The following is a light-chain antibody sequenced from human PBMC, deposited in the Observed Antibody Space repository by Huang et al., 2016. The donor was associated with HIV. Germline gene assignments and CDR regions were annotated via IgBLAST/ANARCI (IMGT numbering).Light chain of an antibody. CDR1: QDIGTS. V-gene: IGKV1-13*02. CDR3: QQLSSYPVT. J-gene: IGKJ4*01. Sequence: AVQLTQSPSSLSASVGDTAIISCRASQDIGTSLAWYQQRPGAAPRLLIIGASSLQPGTSSSFSGQVSGPFFTLIIDILQPDDFATYYCQQLSSYPVTFGGGTRVE. CDR2: GAS.